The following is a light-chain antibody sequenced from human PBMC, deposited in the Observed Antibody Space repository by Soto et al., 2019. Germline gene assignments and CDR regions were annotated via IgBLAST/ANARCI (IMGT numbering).Light chain of an antibody. CDR1: QCISNY. V-gene: IGKV1-27*01. J-gene: IGKJ5*01. CDR2: AAS. CDR3: QQYDDLPIT. Sequence: DIQMTQSPSSLSASVGDRVTITCRASQCISNYLAWYQQKPGKVPKLLIYAASTLQSGVPSRFRGSGSGTEFSFNITSLQPEDVATYYCQQYDDLPITFGQGTRLEIK.